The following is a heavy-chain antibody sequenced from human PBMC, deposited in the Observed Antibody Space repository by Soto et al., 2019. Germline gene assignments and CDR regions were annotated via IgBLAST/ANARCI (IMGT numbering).Heavy chain of an antibody. D-gene: IGHD3-22*01. V-gene: IGHV3-23*01. CDR1: GFTFRNTG. CDR3: AKDSGYDSTD. J-gene: IGHJ4*02. CDR2: LSDSGGRT. Sequence: EVQLLESGGGLVQPGGSLRLSCAASGFTFRNTGMSWVRQAPGKGLEWIAGLSDSGGRTNYADSVKGRFTISRDISKNTLYLQMNSLRVEDTAVYYCAKDSGYDSTDWGQGTLVTVSS.